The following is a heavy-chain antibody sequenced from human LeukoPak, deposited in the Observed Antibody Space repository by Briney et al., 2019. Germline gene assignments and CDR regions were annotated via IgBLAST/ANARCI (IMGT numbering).Heavy chain of an antibody. D-gene: IGHD6-13*01. V-gene: IGHV4-59*11. CDR1: GGSISRHY. Sequence: SETLSLTCTVSGGSISRHYWSWIRQPPGKGLEWIGYIYYSGSTNYNPSLKSRVTISVDTSKNQFSLKLSSVTAADTAVYYCARDIGGVSSSWLDYWGQGTLVTVSS. CDR2: IYYSGST. J-gene: IGHJ4*02. CDR3: ARDIGGVSSSWLDY.